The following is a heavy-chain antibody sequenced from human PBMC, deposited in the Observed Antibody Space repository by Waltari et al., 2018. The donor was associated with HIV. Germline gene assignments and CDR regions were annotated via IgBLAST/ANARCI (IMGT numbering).Heavy chain of an antibody. V-gene: IGHV5-51*01. CDR3: ARCYGTVMGAIEI. J-gene: IGHJ3*02. D-gene: IGHD2-8*01. CDR1: GYNFNNCW. CDR2: VYPDDSDT. Sequence: EVQLVQSGAPVKKTGDSLKISCKTSGYNFNNCWIGWVRQVPGKGLEWMGIVYPDDSDTRYSPSYKDQVTISGDTSINTAYLQWSSLRASDTAMYYCARCYGTVMGAIEIWGQGTMVIVSS.